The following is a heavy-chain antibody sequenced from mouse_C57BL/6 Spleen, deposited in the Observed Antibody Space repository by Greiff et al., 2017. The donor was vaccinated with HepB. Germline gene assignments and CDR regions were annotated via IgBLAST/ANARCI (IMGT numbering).Heavy chain of an antibody. CDR1: GYTFTSYG. Sequence: QVQLQQSGAELARPGASVKLSCKASGYTFTSYGISWVKQRTGQGLEWIGEIYPRSGNTYYNEKFKGKATLPADKSSSTAYMELRSLTSEDSAVYVCAREANYGSSYPYYFDYWGQGTTLTVSS. CDR2: IYPRSGNT. V-gene: IGHV1-81*01. J-gene: IGHJ2*01. CDR3: AREANYGSSYPYYFDY. D-gene: IGHD1-1*01.